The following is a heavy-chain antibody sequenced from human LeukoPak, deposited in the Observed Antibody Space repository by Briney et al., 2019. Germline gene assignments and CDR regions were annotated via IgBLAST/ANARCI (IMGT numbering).Heavy chain of an antibody. CDR3: AKNSYYYGSGSAHNWFDP. D-gene: IGHD3-10*01. Sequence: PGGSLRLSCAASGFTFSSYAMSWVRQAPGKGLEWVSAISGSGGSTYYADSVKGRFTISRDNSKNTLHLQMNSLRAEDTAVYYCAKNSYYYGSGSAHNWFDPWGQGTLVTVSS. V-gene: IGHV3-23*01. J-gene: IGHJ5*02. CDR1: GFTFSSYA. CDR2: ISGSGGST.